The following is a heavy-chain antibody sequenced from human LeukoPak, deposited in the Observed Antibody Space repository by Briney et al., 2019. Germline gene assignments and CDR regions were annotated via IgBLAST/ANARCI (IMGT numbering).Heavy chain of an antibody. CDR3: AREEGTVTTYLDY. Sequence: GASVKVSCKASGYTFTSYDINWVRQATGQGLEWMGWMNPNSGNTGYAQKFQGRVTMTRNTSISTAYMELSRLRSDDTAVYYCAREEGTVTTYLDYWGQGTLVTVSS. V-gene: IGHV1-8*01. CDR1: GYTFTSYD. J-gene: IGHJ4*02. D-gene: IGHD4-17*01. CDR2: MNPNSGNT.